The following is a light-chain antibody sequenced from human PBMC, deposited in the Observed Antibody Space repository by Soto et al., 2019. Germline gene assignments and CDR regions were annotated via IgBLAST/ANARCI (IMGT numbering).Light chain of an antibody. Sequence: QSVLTQPASVSASRGQSITISCTGTSSDVGASDYVSWYQHHPGKAPKLVICAVTGRPSGVSDRFSASKSGNTASLTISGLQAEDEADYYCASYTSTSTQVFGGGTKLTVL. V-gene: IGLV2-14*01. CDR2: AVT. CDR3: ASYTSTSTQV. CDR1: SSDVGASDY. J-gene: IGLJ3*02.